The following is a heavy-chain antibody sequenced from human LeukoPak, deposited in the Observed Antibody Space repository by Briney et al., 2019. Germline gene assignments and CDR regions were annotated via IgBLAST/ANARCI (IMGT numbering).Heavy chain of an antibody. CDR3: KRVTSNSNWFDP. D-gene: IGHD4-23*01. Sequence: SQTLSLTCAISGDSVSSNSVTWNWIRQSPSRGLEWLGRTYYRSKWFNDYALSVRGRITFNADTSKNQLSLQLNSVAPEDTALYYCKRVTSNSNWFDPWGQGTLVTVSS. CDR2: TYYRSKWFN. V-gene: IGHV6-1*01. J-gene: IGHJ5*02. CDR1: GDSVSSNSVT.